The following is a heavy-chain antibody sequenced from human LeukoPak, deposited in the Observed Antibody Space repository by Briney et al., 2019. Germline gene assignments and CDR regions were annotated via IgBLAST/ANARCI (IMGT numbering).Heavy chain of an antibody. CDR3: ARDRIDY. CDR2: ISSSSSYI. CDR1: GFTFSSYS. V-gene: IGHV3-21*01. J-gene: IGHJ4*02. Sequence: EGALRLSCAASGFTFSSYSMKWGRQAPGKGLEWVSSISSSSSYIYYADSVKGRFTISRDNAKNSVYLQMNSLRAEDTAVYYCARDRIDYWGQGTLVTVSS.